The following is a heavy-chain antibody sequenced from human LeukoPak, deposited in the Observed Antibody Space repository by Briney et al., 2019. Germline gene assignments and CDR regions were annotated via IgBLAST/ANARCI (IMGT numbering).Heavy chain of an antibody. Sequence: SVKVSCKASGGTFSSYAISWVRQAPGQGLEWMGRIIPIFGTANYAQKFQGRVTITTDESTSTAYMELSSLRSEDTAVYYCARGAPAAGTRIWFDPWGQGTLVTVSS. V-gene: IGHV1-69*05. CDR3: ARGAPAAGTRIWFDP. CDR1: GGTFSSYA. CDR2: IIPIFGTA. D-gene: IGHD6-13*01. J-gene: IGHJ5*02.